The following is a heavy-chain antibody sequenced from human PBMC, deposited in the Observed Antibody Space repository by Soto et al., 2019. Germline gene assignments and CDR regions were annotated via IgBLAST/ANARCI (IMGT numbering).Heavy chain of an antibody. D-gene: IGHD6-19*01. CDR1: GGSISSSSYY. CDR3: ARHEGSGWYWLGWFDP. CDR2: IYYSGST. J-gene: IGHJ5*02. V-gene: IGHV4-39*01. Sequence: SETLSLTCTVSGGSISSSSYYWGWIRQPPGKGLECIGSIYYSGSTYYNPSLKSRVTISVDTSKNQFSLKLSSVTAADTAVYYCARHEGSGWYWLGWFDPWGQGTLVTVSS.